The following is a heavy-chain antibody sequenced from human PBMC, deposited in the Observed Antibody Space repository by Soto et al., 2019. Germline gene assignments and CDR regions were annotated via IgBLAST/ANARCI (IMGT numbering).Heavy chain of an antibody. V-gene: IGHV1-58*01. CDR3: AAGLTLSTRPYYDFWIGSSPLLDYYGMDV. CDR2: IVVGSGNT. CDR1: GFTFTSSA. Sequence: GASVKVSCKASGFTFTSSAVQWVRQARGQRLEWIGWIVVGSGNTNYAQKFQERVTITRDMSTSTAYMELSSLRSEDTAVYYCAAGLTLSTRPYYDFWIGSSPLLDYYGMDVWGQGTTVTVS. J-gene: IGHJ6*02. D-gene: IGHD3-3*01.